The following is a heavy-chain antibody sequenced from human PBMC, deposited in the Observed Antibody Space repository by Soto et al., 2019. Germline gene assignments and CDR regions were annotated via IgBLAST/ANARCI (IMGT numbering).Heavy chain of an antibody. V-gene: IGHV4-34*01. J-gene: IGHJ5*02. Sequence: PSETLSLTCAVYGGSFSGYYWSWIRQPPEKGLEWIGEINHSGSTNYNPSLKSRVTISVDTSKNQFSLKLSSVTAADTAVYYCARVPWSYGSGSYYPRWFDPWGQGTLVTVS. CDR1: GGSFSGYY. CDR2: INHSGST. D-gene: IGHD3-10*01. CDR3: ARVPWSYGSGSYYPRWFDP.